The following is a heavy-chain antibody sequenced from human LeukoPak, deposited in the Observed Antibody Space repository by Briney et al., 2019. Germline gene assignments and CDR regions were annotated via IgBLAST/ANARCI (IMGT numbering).Heavy chain of an antibody. CDR1: GFIFSSYA. D-gene: IGHD6-19*01. J-gene: IGHJ4*02. V-gene: IGHV3-23*01. CDR2: ITGSGGST. CDR3: ARCRPDSSGSADY. Sequence: PGGSLRLSCAASGFIFSSYAMSWVRQAPGKGLEWVSTITGSGGSTYYADSVKGRFTISRDNSENTVFLQMDSLRAEDTAVYYCARCRPDSSGSADYWGQGTLVTVSP.